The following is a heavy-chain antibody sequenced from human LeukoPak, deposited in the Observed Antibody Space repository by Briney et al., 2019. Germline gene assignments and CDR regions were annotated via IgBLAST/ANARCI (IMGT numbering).Heavy chain of an antibody. CDR3: ATTVVTSY. D-gene: IGHD4-23*01. J-gene: IGHJ4*02. CDR2: ISYDGSNK. V-gene: IGHV3-30-3*01. Sequence: PGGSLRLSCAASGFTFSSYAMSWVRQAPGKGLEWVAVISYDGSNKYYADSVKGRFTISRDNSKNTLYLQMNSLRAEDTAVYYCATTVVTSYWGQGTLVTVSS. CDR1: GFTFSSYA.